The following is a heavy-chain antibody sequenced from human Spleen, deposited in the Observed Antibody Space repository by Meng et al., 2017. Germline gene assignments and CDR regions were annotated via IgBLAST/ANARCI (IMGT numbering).Heavy chain of an antibody. CDR2: ISSSSSHI. J-gene: IGHJ4*02. D-gene: IGHD3-22*01. Sequence: GESLKISCAASGFTFSRYTMNWVRQAPGKGLEWVSSISSSSSHIDYADSVKGRFTISRDNAKNSLYLQMNSLSAEDTAVYYCARYYSSGPTYFDYWGQGTLVTVSS. V-gene: IGHV3-21*01. CDR3: ARYYSSGPTYFDY. CDR1: GFTFSRYT.